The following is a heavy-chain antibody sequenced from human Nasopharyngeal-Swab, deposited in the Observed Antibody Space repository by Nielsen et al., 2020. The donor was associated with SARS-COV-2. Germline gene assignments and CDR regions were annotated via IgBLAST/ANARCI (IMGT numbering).Heavy chain of an antibody. CDR3: ARANTYYFQSGGSSHFDY. J-gene: IGHJ4*02. CDR1: GFTFSSYA. V-gene: IGHV3-23*01. Sequence: WGSLRLSCAASGFTFSSYAMNWVRQAPGKGLAWVSAISGSGGSTYYADSMKGRFTISRDNSKNTLYLQMNSLRAGDTAVYYCARANTYYFQSGGSSHFDYWGQGTLVTVSS. D-gene: IGHD3-22*01. CDR2: ISGSGGST.